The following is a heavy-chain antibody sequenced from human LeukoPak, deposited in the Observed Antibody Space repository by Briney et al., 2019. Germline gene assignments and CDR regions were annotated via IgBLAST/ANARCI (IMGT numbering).Heavy chain of an antibody. J-gene: IGHJ3*02. D-gene: IGHD6-6*01. Sequence: GGSLRLSCAVSGFTFSSYAMSWVRQAPGKGLEWVSGISGSGGSTYFADSVNGRFTISRDNSKNTLYLQMNSLRAEDTAVYYCARDQLAGQPHAFDIWGQGTMVTVSS. V-gene: IGHV3-23*01. CDR2: ISGSGGST. CDR1: GFTFSSYA. CDR3: ARDQLAGQPHAFDI.